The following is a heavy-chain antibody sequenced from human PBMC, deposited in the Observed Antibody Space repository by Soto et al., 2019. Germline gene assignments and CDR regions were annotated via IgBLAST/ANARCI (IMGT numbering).Heavy chain of an antibody. J-gene: IGHJ6*02. V-gene: IGHV3-48*03. D-gene: IGHD5-12*01. Sequence: EVQLVESGGGLVQPGGSLRLSCAASGFTFSSYEMNWVRQAPGKGLEWVSYISSSGSTIYYAHSVKGRFTISRDNAKTSLYLQMNSLRAEDTAVYYCARDQVATVHGTYYYYGMDVWGQGTTVTVSS. CDR2: ISSSGSTI. CDR3: ARDQVATVHGTYYYYGMDV. CDR1: GFTFSSYE.